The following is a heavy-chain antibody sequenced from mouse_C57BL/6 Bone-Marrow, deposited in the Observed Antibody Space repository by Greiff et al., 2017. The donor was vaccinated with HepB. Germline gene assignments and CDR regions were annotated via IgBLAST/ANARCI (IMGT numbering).Heavy chain of an antibody. J-gene: IGHJ2*01. CDR2: ISYLAYSI. Sequence: EVKLQESGGGLVQPGGSLKLSCAASGFTFSDYGMAWVRQAPRKGPEWVAFISYLAYSIYYADTVTGRFTISRENAKNTLYLEMSSLRSEDTAMYYCARVYYDTTGDYFDYWGQGTTLTVSS. V-gene: IGHV5-15*01. CDR3: ARVYYDTTGDYFDY. CDR1: GFTFSDYG. D-gene: IGHD2-4*01.